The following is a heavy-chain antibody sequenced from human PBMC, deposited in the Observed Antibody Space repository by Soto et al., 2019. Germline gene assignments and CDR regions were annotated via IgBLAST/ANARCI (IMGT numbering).Heavy chain of an antibody. CDR2: IKPGNGET. D-gene: IGHD3-3*01. Sequence: QVQLVQSGTEVQKPGASVNISCKASGYTFSLYEIHWVRQAPGQSLEWMGHIKPGNGETTLSQKFQGRVTITRDTSASTVYMEVSSLTSEDTAVYYCARDHYDFCSGYDFDSWGQGTLLTVSS. V-gene: IGHV1-3*01. CDR3: ARDHYDFCSGYDFDS. CDR1: GYTFSLYE. J-gene: IGHJ4*02.